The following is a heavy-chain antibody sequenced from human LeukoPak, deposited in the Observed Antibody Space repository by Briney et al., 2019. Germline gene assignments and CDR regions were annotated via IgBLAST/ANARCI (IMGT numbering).Heavy chain of an antibody. CDR1: GWSFSGDY. V-gene: IGHV4-34*01. CDR2: TNHSGST. D-gene: IGHD3-10*01. J-gene: IGHJ4*02. Sequence: SETLSLTCAVYGWSFSGDYWSWIRQPPGKGLEWIGETNHSGSTNYNPSLKSRVTISVDTSKNQFSLKLSSVTAADTAVYYCASSGSYIWGQGTLVTVSS. CDR3: ASSGSYI.